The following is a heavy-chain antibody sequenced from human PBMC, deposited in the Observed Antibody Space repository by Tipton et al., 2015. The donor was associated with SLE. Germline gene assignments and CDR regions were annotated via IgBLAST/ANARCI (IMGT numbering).Heavy chain of an antibody. D-gene: IGHD6-13*01. Sequence: TLSLTCTVSGGSISSPYWSWIRQPPGKGLAWIGSIYHSGSTYYNPSLKSRVTISVDTSKNQFSLKLSSVTAADTAVYYCARDRAAAGTGYWGQGTLVTVSS. CDR3: ARDRAAAGTGY. CDR1: GGSISSPY. CDR2: IYHSGST. V-gene: IGHV4-59*11. J-gene: IGHJ4*02.